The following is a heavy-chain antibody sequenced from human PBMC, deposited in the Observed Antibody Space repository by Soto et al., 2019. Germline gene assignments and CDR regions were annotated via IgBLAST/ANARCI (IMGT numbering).Heavy chain of an antibody. CDR1: GFTFTKFA. D-gene: IGHD6-19*01. CDR3: AKDRRIAVSHFDF. CDR2: ISGPGGST. V-gene: IGHV3-23*01. Sequence: PGGSLRLSCAASGFTFTKFAMIWVRQAPGKGLEWVASISGPGGSTNYADSVRGRFTISRDNSKDTVSLQMNSLGVEDTAVYFCAKDRRIAVSHFDFWGQGTLVTVSS. J-gene: IGHJ4*02.